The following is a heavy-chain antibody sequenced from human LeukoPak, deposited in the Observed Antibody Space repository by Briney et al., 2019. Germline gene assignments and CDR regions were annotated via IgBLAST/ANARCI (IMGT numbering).Heavy chain of an antibody. CDR2: ISPSGGST. D-gene: IGHD5-24*01. CDR3: ARDNSVRDEAWWFNP. Sequence: GASVKVSCKAFGYTFTSNYMHWVRQAPGQGPEWMGVISPSGGSTTYTQKFQGRVTLTRDMSASTDYLELSSLRSEDTAVYYCARDNSVRDEAWWFNPWGQGTLVTVSS. CDR1: GYTFTSNY. V-gene: IGHV1-46*01. J-gene: IGHJ5*02.